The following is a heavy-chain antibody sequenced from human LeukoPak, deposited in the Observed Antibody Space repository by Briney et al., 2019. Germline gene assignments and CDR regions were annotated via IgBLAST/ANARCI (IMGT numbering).Heavy chain of an antibody. Sequence: PSETLSLTCTVSGGSISSSTYYWGWIRQPPGKGLEWIGTIYHSGSTNYNPSLKSRVTISVDKSKNQFSLKLSSVTAADTAVYYCARDPAIAAVGNYFDYWGQGTLVTVSS. J-gene: IGHJ4*02. D-gene: IGHD6-13*01. CDR1: GGSISSSTYY. CDR3: ARDPAIAAVGNYFDY. CDR2: IYHSGST. V-gene: IGHV4-39*07.